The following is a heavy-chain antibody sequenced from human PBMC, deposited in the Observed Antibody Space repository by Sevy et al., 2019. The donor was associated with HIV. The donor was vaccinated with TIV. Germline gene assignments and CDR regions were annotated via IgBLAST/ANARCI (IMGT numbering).Heavy chain of an antibody. D-gene: IGHD3-16*01. CDR2: ISSDVIRK. CDR3: ARDERGDAALPDY. Sequence: GGSLRLSCSVSGFNFSTYAMHWVRQAPGKGLEWVAVISSDVIRKYYGASVRGRFATSRDNSNNTLSLQMNSLRIEDTAVYYCARDERGDAALPDYWGQGTLVTVSS. CDR1: GFNFSTYA. V-gene: IGHV3-30*09. J-gene: IGHJ4*02.